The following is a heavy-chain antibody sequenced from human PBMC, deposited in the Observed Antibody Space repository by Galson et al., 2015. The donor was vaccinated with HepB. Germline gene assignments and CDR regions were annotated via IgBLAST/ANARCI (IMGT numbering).Heavy chain of an antibody. CDR1: GFIFSSYS. V-gene: IGHV3-48*01. D-gene: IGHD6-19*01. CDR3: ARGAQMSSGWYNAFDI. Sequence: SLRLSCAASGFIFSSYSMNWVRQAPGKALEWVSYISISSSSIYYADSVKGRFTISRDNAKNSLYLHMNSLRAEDTAVYYCARGAQMSSGWYNAFDIRGQGTVVTVSS. CDR2: ISISSSSI. J-gene: IGHJ3*02.